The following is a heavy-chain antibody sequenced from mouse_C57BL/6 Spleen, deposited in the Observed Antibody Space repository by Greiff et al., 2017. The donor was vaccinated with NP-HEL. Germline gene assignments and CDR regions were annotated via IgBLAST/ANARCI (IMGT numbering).Heavy chain of an antibody. V-gene: IGHV3-6*01. CDR2: ISYDGSN. Sequence: EVQLQESGPGLVKPSQSLSLTCSVTGYSITSGYYWNWIRQFPGNKLEWMGYISYDGSNNYNPSLKNRISITRDTSKNQFFLKLNSVTTEDTATYYCAREGNYYDYYAMDYWGQGTSVTVSS. CDR3: AREGNYYDYYAMDY. CDR1: GYSITSGYY. D-gene: IGHD1-1*01. J-gene: IGHJ4*01.